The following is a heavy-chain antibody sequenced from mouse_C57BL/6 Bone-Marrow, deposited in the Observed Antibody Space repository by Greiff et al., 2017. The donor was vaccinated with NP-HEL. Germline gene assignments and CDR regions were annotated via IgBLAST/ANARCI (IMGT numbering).Heavy chain of an antibody. CDR1: GYSFTGYY. CDR3: ARDYYGSSYEFDY. Sequence: EVQRVESGPELVKPGASVKISCKASGYSFTGYYMNWVKQSPEKSLEWIGEINPSTGGTTYNQKFKAKATLTVDKSSSTAYMQLKSLTSEDSAVYYCARDYYGSSYEFDYWGQGTTLTVSS. CDR2: INPSTGGT. J-gene: IGHJ2*01. V-gene: IGHV1-42*01. D-gene: IGHD1-1*01.